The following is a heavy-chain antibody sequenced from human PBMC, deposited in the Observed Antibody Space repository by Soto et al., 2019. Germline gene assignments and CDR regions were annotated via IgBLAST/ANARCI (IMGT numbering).Heavy chain of an antibody. D-gene: IGHD2-15*01. CDR2: INPNSGGT. Sequence: GASVKVSCKASGYTFPGYYMHWLRQAPGQGLEWMGWINPNSGGTNYAQKFQGWVTMTRDTSISTAYMELSRLRSDDTAVYYCARDQGGYCSGGSCQDAFDIWGQGTMVTVSS. V-gene: IGHV1-2*04. J-gene: IGHJ3*02. CDR1: GYTFPGYY. CDR3: ARDQGGYCSGGSCQDAFDI.